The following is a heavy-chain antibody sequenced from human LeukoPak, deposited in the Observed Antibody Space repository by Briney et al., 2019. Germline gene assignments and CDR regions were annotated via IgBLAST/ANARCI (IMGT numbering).Heavy chain of an antibody. Sequence: PGGSLRLSCAASGFTFSSYEMNWVRQAPGKGLEWVSYISSSGSTIYYADSVKGRFTISRDNAKNTLYLQMNSLRAEDTAVYYCAKVGFGTLGPEYYYYGMDVWGQGTTVTVSS. V-gene: IGHV3-48*03. CDR3: AKVGFGTLGPEYYYYGMDV. J-gene: IGHJ6*02. CDR2: ISSSGSTI. D-gene: IGHD1-1*01. CDR1: GFTFSSYE.